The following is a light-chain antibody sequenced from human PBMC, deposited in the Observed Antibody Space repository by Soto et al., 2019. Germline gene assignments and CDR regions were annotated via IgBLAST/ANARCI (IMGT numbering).Light chain of an antibody. V-gene: IGKV3-11*01. CDR3: QQRSNWPIFT. CDR1: QSVSDF. CDR2: DAA. Sequence: EIVLTQSPGTLSLFPGERATLSCRASQSVSDFLAGYQQKPGQVPSLLIYDAAKRAPGIPARFSGSGSGTDFTLTISSLEPEDSAVYYCQQRSNWPIFTFGPGTKV. J-gene: IGKJ3*01.